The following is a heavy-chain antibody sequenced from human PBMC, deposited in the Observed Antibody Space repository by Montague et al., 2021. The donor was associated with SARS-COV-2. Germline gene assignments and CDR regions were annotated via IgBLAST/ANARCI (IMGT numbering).Heavy chain of an antibody. J-gene: IGHJ1*01. CDR1: GDSLNNHY. D-gene: IGHD3-22*01. V-gene: IGHV4-59*11. CDR2: IFYKTNT. CDR3: ARSISSSGARDN. Sequence: SETLSLTCTVSGDSLNNHYHSWIRKPPAKELEWLGNIFYKTNTTYNVYLCLRVSMSLDTPQNQFSLKLASLTAADTAVDYCARSISSSGARDNWGQGILVTV.